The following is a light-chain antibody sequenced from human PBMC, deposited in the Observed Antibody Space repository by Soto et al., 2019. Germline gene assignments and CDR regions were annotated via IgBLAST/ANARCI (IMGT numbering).Light chain of an antibody. V-gene: IGLV2-14*03. J-gene: IGLJ1*01. CDR3: SSFSRSTPLV. CDR2: DVT. Sequence: QSALTQPASVSGSPGQSITISCTGTSSDVGAYNYVSWYQRHPGTAPKLIIYDVTLRPSGVSNRFSGSKSGNTASLTISGPQAEDEADFYCSSFSRSTPLVFGTGTKVTVL. CDR1: SSDVGAYNY.